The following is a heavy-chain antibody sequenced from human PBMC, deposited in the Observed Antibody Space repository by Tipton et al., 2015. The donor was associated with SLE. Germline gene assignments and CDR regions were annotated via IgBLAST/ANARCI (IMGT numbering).Heavy chain of an antibody. J-gene: IGHJ4*02. V-gene: IGHV1-8*01. D-gene: IGHD6-19*01. CDR2: MNPNSGNT. CDR3: ARGPKAVAGLGNY. CDR1: GYTFTSYD. Sequence: QLVQSGPEVKKPGASVKVSCTASGYTFTSYDINWVRQATGQGLGWMGWMNPNSGNTGYAQKFQGRVTMTRNTSISTAYMELSSLRSEDTAVYYCARGPKAVAGLGNYWGQGTLVTVSS.